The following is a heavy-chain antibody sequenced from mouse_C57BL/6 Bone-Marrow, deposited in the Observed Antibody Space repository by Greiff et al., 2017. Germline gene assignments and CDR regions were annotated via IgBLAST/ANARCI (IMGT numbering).Heavy chain of an antibody. D-gene: IGHD1-1*01. V-gene: IGHV1-81*01. CDR1: GYTFTSYG. CDR3: ARLYYYGRDWYFDV. Sequence: VQVVESGAELARPGASVKLSCKASGYTFTSYGISWVKQRTGQGLEWIGEIYPRSGNTYYNEKFKGKATLTADKSSSTAYMELRSLTSEDSAVYFCARLYYYGRDWYFDVWGTGTTVTVSS. J-gene: IGHJ1*03. CDR2: IYPRSGNT.